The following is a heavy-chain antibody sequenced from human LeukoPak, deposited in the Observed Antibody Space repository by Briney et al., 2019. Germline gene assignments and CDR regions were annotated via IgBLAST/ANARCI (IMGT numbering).Heavy chain of an antibody. V-gene: IGHV3-21*01. D-gene: IGHD1-26*01. CDR2: ISSSSSYI. CDR1: GFTFSSYS. CDR3: ASAGVGATPRWFDP. Sequence: RRSLRLSCAASGFTFSSYSMNWVRQAPGKGLEWVSSISSSSSYIYYADSVKGPFTISRDNAKNPLYPQMHRLRAEDTPVYYCASAGVGATPRWFDPWGQGTLVTVSS. J-gene: IGHJ5*02.